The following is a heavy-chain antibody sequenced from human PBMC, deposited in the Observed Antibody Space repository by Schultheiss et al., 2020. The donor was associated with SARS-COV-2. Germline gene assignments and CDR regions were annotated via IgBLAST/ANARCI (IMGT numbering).Heavy chain of an antibody. V-gene: IGHV3-74*01. CDR1: GFTFSNYA. D-gene: IGHD2-2*01. CDR3: ARGGVVVPAAIQWYKYGMDV. Sequence: GGSLRLSCAASGFTFSNYAMHWVRQAPGKGLVWVSRITTDGRSISSADSVRGRFTISRDDAKNTLFLQMNSLRVADTAVYYCARGGVVVPAAIQWYKYGMDVWGQGTTVTVSS. J-gene: IGHJ6*02. CDR2: ITTDGRSI.